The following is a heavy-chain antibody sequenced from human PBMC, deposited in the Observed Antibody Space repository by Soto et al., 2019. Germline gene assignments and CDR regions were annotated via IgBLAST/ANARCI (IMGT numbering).Heavy chain of an antibody. D-gene: IGHD5-12*01. V-gene: IGHV5-51*03. Sequence: PGESLKISCKGSGYSFTSYWIGWVRQMPRKGLEWMGIIYPGDSDTRYSPSFQGQVTISADKSISTAYLQWSSLKASDTAMYYCARRGWDEGYSGYDNWFDPWGQGTLVTVSS. J-gene: IGHJ5*02. CDR2: IYPGDSDT. CDR3: ARRGWDEGYSGYDNWFDP. CDR1: GYSFTSYW.